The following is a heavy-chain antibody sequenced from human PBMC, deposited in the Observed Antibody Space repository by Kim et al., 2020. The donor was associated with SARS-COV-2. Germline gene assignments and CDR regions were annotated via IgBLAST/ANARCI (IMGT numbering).Heavy chain of an antibody. D-gene: IGHD6-13*01. CDR2: ISWKSGSI. CDR1: GFTFDDYA. J-gene: IGHJ4*02. Sequence: GGSLRLSCAASGFTFDDYAMHWVRQAPGKGLEWVSGISWKSGSIGYADSVKGRFTISRDNAKNSLYLQMNSLRAEDTALYYCSKDRSSREGGFDYWGQGT. CDR3: SKDRSSREGGFDY. V-gene: IGHV3-9*01.